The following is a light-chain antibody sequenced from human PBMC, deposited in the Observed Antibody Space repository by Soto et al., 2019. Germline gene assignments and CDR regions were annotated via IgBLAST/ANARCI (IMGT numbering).Light chain of an antibody. V-gene: IGKV3-15*01. Sequence: EIVMTQAPATLSVSQGERATLSCSASQSVSSNLAWYQQKPGQAPRLLIYGASTRATGIPARFSGSGSGTEFTLTISSLQSEDFAVYYCQQYNNWPRTFGQGTKV. CDR2: GAS. J-gene: IGKJ1*01. CDR1: QSVSSN. CDR3: QQYNNWPRT.